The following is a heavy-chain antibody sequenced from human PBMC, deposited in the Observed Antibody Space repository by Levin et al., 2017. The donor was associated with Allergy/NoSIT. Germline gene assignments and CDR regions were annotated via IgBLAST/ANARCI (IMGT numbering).Heavy chain of an antibody. Sequence: SQTLSLTCGISGDSVSSNSAAWNWIRQSPSRGLEWLGRTYYRSKWYNDYAVSVKSRITINPDTSKNQFSLQLNSVTPEDTAVYYCARETLTMWHRNWFDPWGQGTLVTVSS. CDR1: GDSVSSNSAA. CDR2: TYYRSKWYN. J-gene: IGHJ5*02. D-gene: IGHD3-3*01. V-gene: IGHV6-1*01. CDR3: ARETLTMWHRNWFDP.